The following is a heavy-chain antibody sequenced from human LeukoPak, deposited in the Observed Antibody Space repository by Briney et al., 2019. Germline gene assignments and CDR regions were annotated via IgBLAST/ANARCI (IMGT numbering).Heavy chain of an antibody. CDR1: GYTLTELS. Sequence: ASVTVSCTVSGYTLTELSMHWVRQAPGEGLEWMGGFDPEDGETIYAQKFQGRVTMTEDTSTDTAYMELSSLRSEDTAVYYCATVVGPAFDIWGQGTMVTVSS. CDR3: ATVVGPAFDI. CDR2: FDPEDGET. V-gene: IGHV1-24*01. D-gene: IGHD2-15*01. J-gene: IGHJ3*02.